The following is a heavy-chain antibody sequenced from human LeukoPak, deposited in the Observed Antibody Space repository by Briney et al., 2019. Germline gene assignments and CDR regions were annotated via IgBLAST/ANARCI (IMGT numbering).Heavy chain of an antibody. V-gene: IGHV3-7*04. D-gene: IGHD5-24*01. CDR3: TRVGYIDEGIDY. CDR2: IKQDGSKK. Sequence: GGSLRLSCAASGFTFSNVWMNWVRQAPGKGLEWVANIKQDGSKKSYVDSVKGRFTISRDNAKNSLYLQMNSLRAEDTAIYYCTRVGYIDEGIDYWGQGTLVTVSS. J-gene: IGHJ4*02. CDR1: GFTFSNVW.